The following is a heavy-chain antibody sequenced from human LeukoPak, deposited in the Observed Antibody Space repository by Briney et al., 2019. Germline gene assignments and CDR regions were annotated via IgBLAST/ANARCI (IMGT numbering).Heavy chain of an antibody. Sequence: PGGSLRLSCAASGFTFDDYAMHWVRQAPGKGLEWVSGISWNSGYIGYADSVKGRFTISRDNAKNSLYLQMNSLRAEDTALYYYAQGTHFYDSSGYLTSFDPWGQGTLVTVSS. CDR2: ISWNSGYI. D-gene: IGHD3-22*01. CDR1: GFTFDDYA. J-gene: IGHJ5*02. CDR3: AQGTHFYDSSGYLTSFDP. V-gene: IGHV3-9*01.